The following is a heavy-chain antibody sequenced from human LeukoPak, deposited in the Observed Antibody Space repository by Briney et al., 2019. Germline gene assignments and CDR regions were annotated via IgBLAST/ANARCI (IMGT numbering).Heavy chain of an antibody. CDR1: GGSISSYY. CDR3: ATTPSGWYGLGY. J-gene: IGHJ4*02. V-gene: IGHV4-59*01. CDR2: IYYSGST. Sequence: SETLSLTCTVSGGSISSYYWSWIRQPPGKGLEWIGYIYYSGSTNYNPSLKSRVTISVDTPKNQFSLKLSSVTAADTAVYYCATTPSGWYGLGYWGQGTLVTVSS. D-gene: IGHD6-19*01.